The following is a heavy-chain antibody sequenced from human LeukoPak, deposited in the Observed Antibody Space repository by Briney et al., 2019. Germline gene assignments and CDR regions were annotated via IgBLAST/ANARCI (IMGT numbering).Heavy chain of an antibody. D-gene: IGHD5/OR15-5a*01. CDR2: IYYTGSN. CDR3: AREVVSDYYFDY. J-gene: IGHJ4*02. V-gene: IGHV4-30-4*08. Sequence: SQTLSLTCTVSGVSISSGSSYWSWIRQHPGKALKWIGYIYYTGSNYYHPSLKSRVTISVDTSKNQFSLKLSSVTAADTAVYYCAREVVSDYYFDYWGQGTLVTLSS. CDR1: GVSISSGSSY.